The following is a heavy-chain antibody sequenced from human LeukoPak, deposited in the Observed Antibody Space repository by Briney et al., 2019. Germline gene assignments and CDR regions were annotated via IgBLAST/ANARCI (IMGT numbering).Heavy chain of an antibody. D-gene: IGHD1-26*01. CDR3: ARETEWELPPSSG. CDR1: GYTFTSYA. CDR2: INAGNGNT. V-gene: IGHV1-3*01. Sequence: ASVKVSCKASGYTFTSYAMRWVRQAPGQRLEWMGWINAGNGNTKYSQKFQGRVTITRDTSASTAYMELSSLRSEDTAVYYCARETEWELPPSSGWGQGTLVTVSS. J-gene: IGHJ4*02.